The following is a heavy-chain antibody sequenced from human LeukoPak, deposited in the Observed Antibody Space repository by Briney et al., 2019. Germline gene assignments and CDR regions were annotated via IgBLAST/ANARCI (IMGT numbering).Heavy chain of an antibody. CDR3: ARGEYDYVWGSYPQSDY. CDR1: GFTFSSYW. V-gene: IGHV3-74*01. CDR2: INSDGSSP. Sequence: GGSLRLSCAASGFTFSSYWMHWVRQAPGKGLAWVSRINSDGSSPSYADSVKGRFTISRDKAKNTLYLQMNSLRAEDTAVYYCARGEYDYVWGSYPQSDYWGQGTLVTVSS. D-gene: IGHD3-16*02. J-gene: IGHJ4*02.